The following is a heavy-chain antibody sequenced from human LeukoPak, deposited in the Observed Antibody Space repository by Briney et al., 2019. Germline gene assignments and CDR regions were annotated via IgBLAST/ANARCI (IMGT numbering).Heavy chain of an antibody. J-gene: IGHJ3*02. CDR2: IYYSGST. CDR3: ASLPVGYAFDI. V-gene: IGHV4-34*01. Sequence: SETLSLTCAVYGGSFSGYYWSWIRQPPGKGLEWIGSIYYSGSTCYNPSLKSRVTISVDTSKNQFSLKLSSVTAADTAVYYCASLPVGYAFDIWGQGTMVTVSS. D-gene: IGHD2-15*01. CDR1: GGSFSGYY.